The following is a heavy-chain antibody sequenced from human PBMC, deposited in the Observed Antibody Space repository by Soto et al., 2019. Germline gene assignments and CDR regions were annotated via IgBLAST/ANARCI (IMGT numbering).Heavy chain of an antibody. D-gene: IGHD3-22*01. J-gene: IGHJ4*02. CDR3: ARGGYYDSSGYYYGPTDKYFDY. Sequence: PSETLSLTCAVYGGSFSGYYWSWIRQPPGKGLEWIGEINHSGSTNHNPSLKSRVTISVDTSKNQFSLKLSSVTAADTAVYYCARGGYYDSSGYYYGPTDKYFDYWGQGTLVTVSS. V-gene: IGHV4-34*01. CDR1: GGSFSGYY. CDR2: INHSGST.